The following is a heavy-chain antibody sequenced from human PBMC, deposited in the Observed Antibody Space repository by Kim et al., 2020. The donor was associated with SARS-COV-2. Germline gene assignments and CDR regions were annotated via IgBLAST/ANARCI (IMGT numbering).Heavy chain of an antibody. J-gene: IGHJ4*02. V-gene: IGHV3-23*01. CDR3: ARGRAGSDWFWDY. Sequence: YADFVKGRFAISRDNSKKTLYLQRDSLRAEDTALYYCARGRAGSDWFWDYWGQGSLVTVSS. D-gene: IGHD3-9*01.